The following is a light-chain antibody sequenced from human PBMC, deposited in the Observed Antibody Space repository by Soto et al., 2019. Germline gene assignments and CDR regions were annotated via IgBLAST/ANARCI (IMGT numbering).Light chain of an antibody. CDR1: QSIGKD. Sequence: EIVMRQSPVTLSVSPGEGATLSCWASQSIGKDVAWYQQRPGQAPRLLIYGASTRAPGIPARFSGSGSGTDFTLTLSGLLSEDFALYYCQQYINWPRTFGQGTNV. J-gene: IGKJ1*01. CDR2: GAS. V-gene: IGKV3-15*01. CDR3: QQYINWPRT.